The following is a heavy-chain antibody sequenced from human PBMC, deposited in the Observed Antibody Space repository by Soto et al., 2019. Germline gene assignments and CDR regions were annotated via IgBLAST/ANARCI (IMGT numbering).Heavy chain of an antibody. CDR1: GDSVPSTSTA. J-gene: IGHJ4*02. V-gene: IGHV6-1*01. D-gene: IGHD6-19*01. Sequence: PSQTLSLTCAISGDSVPSTSTAWSWIRQSPSRGLEWLGRTYYRSKWYSDYAVSVKSRITINADTSKNQFSLQLNSVTPEDTAVYYCARGSYYSGWVWGQGTLVTVSS. CDR3: ARGSYYSGWV. CDR2: TYYRSKWYS.